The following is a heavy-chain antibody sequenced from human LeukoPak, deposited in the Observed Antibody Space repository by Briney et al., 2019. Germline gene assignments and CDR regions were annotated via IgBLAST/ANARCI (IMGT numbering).Heavy chain of an antibody. D-gene: IGHD3-10*01. Sequence: SETLSLTCAVSGGSISSGDYSWSWIRQPPGKGLEWIGYIYHSGSTSYNPSLKSRVTISIDRSKNQFSLKLSSVTAADTAVYYCAGDYGSGSYRFDYWGQGTLVTVSP. CDR3: AGDYGSGSYRFDY. J-gene: IGHJ4*02. V-gene: IGHV4-30-2*01. CDR2: IYHSGST. CDR1: GGSISSGDYS.